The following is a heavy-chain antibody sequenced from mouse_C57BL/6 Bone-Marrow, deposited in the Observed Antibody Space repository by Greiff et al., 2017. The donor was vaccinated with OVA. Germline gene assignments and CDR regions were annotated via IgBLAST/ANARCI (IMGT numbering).Heavy chain of an antibody. D-gene: IGHD1-1*01. CDR1: GYTFTSYW. V-gene: IGHV1-50*01. Sequence: VQLQQPGAELVKPGASVKLSCKASGYTFTSYWMQWVKQRPGQGLEWIGEIDPSDSYTNYNQQFKGKATLTVDTSSSTAYMQLSSLTSEDSAVYYCAREDYYGSSPYWYFDVWGTGTTVTVSS. CDR2: IDPSDSYT. J-gene: IGHJ1*03. CDR3: AREDYYGSSPYWYFDV.